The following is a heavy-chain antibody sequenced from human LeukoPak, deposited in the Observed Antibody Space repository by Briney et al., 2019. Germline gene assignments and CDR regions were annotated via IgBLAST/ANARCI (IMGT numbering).Heavy chain of an antibody. CDR3: ARGAFGVDLPSGY. V-gene: IGHV3-7*01. J-gene: IGHJ4*02. D-gene: IGHD3-3*01. CDR1: GFTLSTYW. Sequence: PGGSLRLSCAASGFTLSTYWMSWVRQAPGKGLEWVANMKQDGSEKYYVDSVKGRFTISRDNAKNSLYLQMNSLRAEDTAVYYCARGAFGVDLPSGYWGQGTLVTVSS. CDR2: MKQDGSEK.